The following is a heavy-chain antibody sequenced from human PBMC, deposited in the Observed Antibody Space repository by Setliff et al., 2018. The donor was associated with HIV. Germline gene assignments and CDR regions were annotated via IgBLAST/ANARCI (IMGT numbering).Heavy chain of an antibody. V-gene: IGHV7-4-1*02. CDR2: ISTNTGHP. D-gene: IGHD2-8*01. CDR3: ARKQSWSSGGEAFDI. J-gene: IGHJ3*02. CDR1: GYTFTSYA. Sequence: ASVKVSCKASGYTFTSYAMNWVRQAPGQGLEWMGRISTNTGHPTYAQGFTGRFVFSLDTSVSTAYLQISSLKAEDTAVYYCARKQSWSSGGEAFDIWGQGTMVTVSS.